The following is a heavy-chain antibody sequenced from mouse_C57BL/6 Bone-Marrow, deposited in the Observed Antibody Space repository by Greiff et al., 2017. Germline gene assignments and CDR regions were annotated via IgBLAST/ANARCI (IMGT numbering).Heavy chain of an antibody. CDR1: GYTFTSYG. D-gene: IGHD1-1*01. V-gene: IGHV1-81*01. CDR3: ANYGSSYLYYFDY. J-gene: IGHJ2*01. CDR2: IYPRSGNT. Sequence: QVQLKQSGAELARPGASVKLSCKASGYTFTSYGISWVKQRTGQGLEWIGEIYPRSGNTYYNEKFKGKATLTADKSSSTAYMELRSLTSEDSAVYCCANYGSSYLYYFDYWGQGTTLTVSS.